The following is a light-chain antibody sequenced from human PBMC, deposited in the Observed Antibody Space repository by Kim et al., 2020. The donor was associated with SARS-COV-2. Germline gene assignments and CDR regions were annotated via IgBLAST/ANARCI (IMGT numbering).Light chain of an antibody. CDR2: GAS. J-gene: IGKJ5*01. CDR3: QHYYNWPPIT. Sequence: EIVMTQSPATLSVSPGERATLSCRASQSVGSNLAWYQQKPGQAPRLLIYGASARATGVPARFSGSGSGTEFTLTISSLQSEDFAVYSCQHYYNWPPITFGQGTRLEI. CDR1: QSVGSN. V-gene: IGKV3-15*01.